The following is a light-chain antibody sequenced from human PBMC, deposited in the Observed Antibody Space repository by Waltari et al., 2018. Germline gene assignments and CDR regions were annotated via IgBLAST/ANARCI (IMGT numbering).Light chain of an antibody. CDR3: QVWDSNSDQHV. V-gene: IGLV3-21*03. CDR1: KIGTKS. J-gene: IGLJ2*01. CDR2: DDS. Sequence: SYVLTQPPSVSVAPEKTARITCGGNKIGTKSVHWYQQKPVQAPLLVVYDDSDRPSGSPERFSGSNSGNTATLTIRRVEAGDEADYYWQVWDSNSDQHVFGGGTKLTVL.